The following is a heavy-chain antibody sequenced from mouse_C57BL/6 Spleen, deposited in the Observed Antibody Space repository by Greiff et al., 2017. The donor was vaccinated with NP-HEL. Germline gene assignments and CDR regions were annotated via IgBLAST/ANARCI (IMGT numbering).Heavy chain of an antibody. CDR2: ISYDGSN. CDR3: ASAGYYYYPCDD. Sequence: EVKLQESGPGLVKPSQSLSLTCSVTGYSITSGYYWNWIRQFPGNKLEWMGYISYDGSNNYNPSLKNRISITRDTSKNQFVLKLNSVTTEDTATYDCASAGYYYYPCDDWGQGTTLTVSS. J-gene: IGHJ2*01. V-gene: IGHV3-6*01. D-gene: IGHD1-1*01. CDR1: GYSITSGYY.